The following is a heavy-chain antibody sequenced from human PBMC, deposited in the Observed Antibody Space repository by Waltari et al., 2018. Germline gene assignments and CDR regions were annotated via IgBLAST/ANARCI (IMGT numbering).Heavy chain of an antibody. J-gene: IGHJ5*02. Sequence: QVQLVQSGAEVKNPGSTLNVSCNTSGDPFSTYAISWVRQAPGQGLEWMGIIPISGTADYSQKFQGRITITADESTSTAYMELSGLKSDDTAVYYCATFGGNSNWFDPWGQGTLVTVSS. D-gene: IGHD1-7*01. CDR2: IIPISGTA. CDR3: ATFGGNSNWFDP. CDR1: GDPFSTYA. V-gene: IGHV1-69*01.